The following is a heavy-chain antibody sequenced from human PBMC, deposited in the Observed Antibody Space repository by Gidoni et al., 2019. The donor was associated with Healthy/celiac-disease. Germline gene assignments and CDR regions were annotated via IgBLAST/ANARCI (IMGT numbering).Heavy chain of an antibody. CDR1: GFSLSTSGMC. J-gene: IGHJ3*02. CDR3: ARMKRVTHGAFDI. V-gene: IGHV2-70*01. Sequence: QVTLRESGPALVKPTQTLTLTCTFSGFSLSTSGMCVSWIRQPPGKALEWLALIDWDDEKYYSTSLQTRLTISKDTAKNQVVLTMTNMDPVDTATYYCARMKRVTHGAFDIWGQGTMVTVSS. CDR2: IDWDDEK.